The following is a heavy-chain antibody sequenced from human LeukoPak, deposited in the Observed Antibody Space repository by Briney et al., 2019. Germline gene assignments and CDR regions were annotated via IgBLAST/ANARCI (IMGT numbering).Heavy chain of an antibody. CDR3: ARVALTIFGVAHFDY. D-gene: IGHD3-3*01. V-gene: IGHV1-18*01. Sequence: ISSYNGKTDYAQKLQGRVTMTTDTSTSTAYMEVRSLRSDDTAVYYCARVALTIFGVAHFDYWGQGTLVTVSS. CDR2: ISSYNGKT. J-gene: IGHJ4*02.